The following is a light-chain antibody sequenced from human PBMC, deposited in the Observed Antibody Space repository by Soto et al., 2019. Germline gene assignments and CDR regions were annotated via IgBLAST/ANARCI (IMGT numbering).Light chain of an antibody. CDR3: QQYGISPVYA. CDR1: QTIRSTY. Sequence: EIVLTQSPGTLSLSPGEGATLSCRASQTIRSTYLAWYQQKPGQAPRLLIYGGSSRATGIPVRLSGSGSGTDFTLTISRLELEDFAVYYCQCQQYGISPVYAFGQGTKVEIK. V-gene: IGKV3-20*01. CDR2: GGS. J-gene: IGKJ2*01.